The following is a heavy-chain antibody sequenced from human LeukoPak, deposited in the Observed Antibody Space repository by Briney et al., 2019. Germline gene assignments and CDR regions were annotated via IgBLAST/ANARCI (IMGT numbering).Heavy chain of an antibody. J-gene: IGHJ6*02. CDR3: AKDFPHHYETSHGMDL. Sequence: QSGGSLRLSCAASGFTFSRDWMHWVRQAPGKGLVWVSRISDDGSITTYADSVQGRFTISRDNAKSTVFLQMNSLRVEDTAIYYCAKDFPHHYETSHGMDLWGQGITVTVS. CDR1: GFTFSRDW. V-gene: IGHV3-74*03. CDR2: ISDDGSIT. D-gene: IGHD3-22*01.